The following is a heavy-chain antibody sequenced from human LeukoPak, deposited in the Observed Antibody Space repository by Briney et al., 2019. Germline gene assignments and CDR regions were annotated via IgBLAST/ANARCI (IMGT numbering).Heavy chain of an antibody. J-gene: IGHJ4*02. V-gene: IGHV3-7*01. Sequence: GGSLRLSCAASGFTFSSYSMSWVRQAPGKGLEWVANIKQDGSEKYYVDSVKGRFTISRANAKNSLYLQMNSLRVEDTGVYYCARVAGVPWYWGQGTLVTVSS. CDR1: GFTFSSYS. D-gene: IGHD1-26*01. CDR3: ARVAGVPWY. CDR2: IKQDGSEK.